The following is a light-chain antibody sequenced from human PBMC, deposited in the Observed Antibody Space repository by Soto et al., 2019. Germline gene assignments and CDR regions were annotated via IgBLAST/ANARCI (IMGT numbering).Light chain of an antibody. CDR3: QQTKRFPFT. V-gene: IGKV1-12*02. CDR1: QAVSNW. J-gene: IGKJ4*01. Sequence: DIQMTQSPSSLSASVGDEVTLTCRASQAVSNWLAWYQHRPGSAPKLLIYAASNLPSGVPAGFAGSGSGTVFTLTIKSLQPEDFATYYCQQTKRFPFTFGGGTKVDMK. CDR2: AAS.